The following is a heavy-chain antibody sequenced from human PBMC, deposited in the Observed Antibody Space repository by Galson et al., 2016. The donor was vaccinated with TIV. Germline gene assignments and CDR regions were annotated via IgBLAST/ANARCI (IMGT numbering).Heavy chain of an antibody. CDR3: AKAYDSSGYENN. D-gene: IGHD3-22*01. CDR2: IIPVFGTP. J-gene: IGHJ4*02. V-gene: IGHV1-69*13. CDR1: GGTFISYA. Sequence: SVKVSCKASGGTFISYAITWVRQAPGQGLEWMGTIIPVFGTPHYAQKFQGRVTITADESTSTAYMELSSLRSEDTAVYYCAKAYDSSGYENNWGQGPLVSVSS.